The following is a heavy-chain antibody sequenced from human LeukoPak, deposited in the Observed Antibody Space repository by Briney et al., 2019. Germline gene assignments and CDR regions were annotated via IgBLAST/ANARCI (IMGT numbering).Heavy chain of an antibody. CDR2: INSDGSST. CDR1: GFTFSSYW. V-gene: IGHV3-74*01. D-gene: IGHD5-24*01. CDR3: ARDGYNLDTFDI. Sequence: GGSLRLSCAASGFTFSSYWMHGVRQAPGKGLVWVSRINSDGSSTTYADSVEGRFTISRDNAKNTLYLQMNSLRAEDTAVYHCARDGYNLDTFDIWGQGTMVTVSS. J-gene: IGHJ3*02.